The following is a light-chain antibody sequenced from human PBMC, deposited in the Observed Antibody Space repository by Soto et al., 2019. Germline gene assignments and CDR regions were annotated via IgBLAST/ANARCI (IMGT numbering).Light chain of an antibody. V-gene: IGLV1-44*01. CDR3: AAWDDSLNGLYV. J-gene: IGLJ1*01. CDR1: SSNIRSNT. CDR2: SNN. Sequence: QSVLTQPPSASGTPVQRVTISCSGSSSNIRSNTVNWYQQLPGTAPKLLIYSNNQRPSGVPDRFSGSKSGTSASLAISGLQSEDEADYYCAAWDDSLNGLYVFGTGTKVTVL.